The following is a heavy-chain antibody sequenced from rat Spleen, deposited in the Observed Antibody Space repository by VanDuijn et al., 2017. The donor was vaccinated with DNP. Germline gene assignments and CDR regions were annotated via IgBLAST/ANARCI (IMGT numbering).Heavy chain of an antibody. J-gene: IGHJ2*01. CDR3: ARPNWGYYLDY. D-gene: IGHD5-1*01. CDR2: ITYDGGRS. Sequence: EVQLVESGGGLVQPGRSLKLSCAASGFTFSDYYMAWVRQAPTKGLEWVAYITYDGGRSYYGDSVKGRFTVSRDNANSTLYLQMNSLRSEDMATYYCARPNWGYYLDYWGQGVMVTVSS. V-gene: IGHV5-22*01. CDR1: GFTFSDYY.